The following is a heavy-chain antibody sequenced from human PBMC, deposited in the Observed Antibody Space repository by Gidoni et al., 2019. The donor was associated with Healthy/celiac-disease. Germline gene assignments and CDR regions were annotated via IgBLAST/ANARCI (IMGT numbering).Heavy chain of an antibody. D-gene: IGHD1-20*01. CDR3: ARDPITGKASWFDP. Sequence: KFQGRVTITRDTSASTAYMELSSLRSEDTAVYYCARDPITGKASWFDPWGQGTLVTVSS. J-gene: IGHJ5*02. V-gene: IGHV1-3*01.